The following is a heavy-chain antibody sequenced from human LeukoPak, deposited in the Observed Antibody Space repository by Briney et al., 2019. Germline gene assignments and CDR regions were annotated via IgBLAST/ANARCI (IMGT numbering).Heavy chain of an antibody. Sequence: ASVKVSCKASGYTFTSYGISWVRQAPGQGLEWMGWISAYNGNTNYAQKLQGRVTMTTDTSTSTAYMELRSLRSDDTAVYYCARVGYYDSSGYSPLSVDYWGQGTLVTVSS. CDR3: ARVGYYDSSGYSPLSVDY. J-gene: IGHJ4*02. V-gene: IGHV1-18*01. CDR1: GYTFTSYG. D-gene: IGHD3-22*01. CDR2: ISAYNGNT.